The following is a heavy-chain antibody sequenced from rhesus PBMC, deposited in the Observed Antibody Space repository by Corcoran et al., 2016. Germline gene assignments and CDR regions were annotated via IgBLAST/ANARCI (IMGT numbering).Heavy chain of an antibody. CDR1: GGSISSNY. V-gene: IGHV4-173*01. CDR2: ISVSGWST. J-gene: IGHJ3*01. Sequence: QLQLQESGPGLVKPSETLSLTCAVSGGSISSNYWSWIRQPPGKGLEWIGRISVSGWSTDFNPSLKSRVNISTDTSKNQFSLKLRSVTAADTSVYYCARVAWYYSGSYYYGAFDFWGQGLRVTVSS. CDR3: ARVAWYYSGSYYYGAFDF. D-gene: IGHD3-16*01.